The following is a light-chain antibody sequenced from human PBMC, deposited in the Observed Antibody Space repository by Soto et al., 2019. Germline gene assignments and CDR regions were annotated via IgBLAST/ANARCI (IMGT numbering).Light chain of an antibody. Sequence: VVLTQSAGTLSLSPGQSATLFCRASQSVSNNYLAWYQQKPGQAPRLVIYGASNRATGIPDRFSGSGSGTDFTLTISRLETEDFAVYFCQKYGDSSITFGQGTRLEIK. CDR1: QSVSNNY. V-gene: IGKV3-20*01. J-gene: IGKJ5*01. CDR3: QKYGDSSIT. CDR2: GAS.